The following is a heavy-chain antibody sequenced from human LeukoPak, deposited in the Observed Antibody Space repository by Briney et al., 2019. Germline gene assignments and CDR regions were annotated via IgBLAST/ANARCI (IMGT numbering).Heavy chain of an antibody. CDR2: IYYSGST. D-gene: IGHD3-22*01. V-gene: IGHV4-39*01. CDR3: ARPHYYDSSGYYI. J-gene: IGHJ4*02. CDR1: GGSISSSSYY. Sequence: PSETLSLTCTVSGGSISSSSYYWGWIRQPPGKGLEWIGSIYYSGSTYYNPSLKSRVTISVDTSKNQFSLKLSSVTAADTAVYYCARPHYYDSSGYYIWGQGTLVTVSS.